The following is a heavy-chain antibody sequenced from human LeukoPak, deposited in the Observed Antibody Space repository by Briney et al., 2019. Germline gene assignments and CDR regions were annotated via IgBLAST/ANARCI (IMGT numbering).Heavy chain of an antibody. V-gene: IGHV3-30*03. CDR2: ISYDGNNK. CDR3: AREAPGWLQPPGY. J-gene: IGHJ4*02. D-gene: IGHD5-24*01. Sequence: GGSLRLSCAASGFTFSSYGMHWVRQAPGKGLEWVAVISYDGNNKYYADSVKGRFTISRDNSKNTLYLEMNTLRAEDTAVYYCAREAPGWLQPPGYWGQGTLVTVSS. CDR1: GFTFSSYG.